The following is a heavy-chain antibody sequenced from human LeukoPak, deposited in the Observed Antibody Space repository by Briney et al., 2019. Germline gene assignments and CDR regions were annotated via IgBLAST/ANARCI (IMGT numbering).Heavy chain of an antibody. J-gene: IGHJ4*02. CDR2: ISGSGDST. V-gene: IGHV3-23*01. Sequence: GGCLRLSCAASGFTFSSYAMSWVRQAPGKGLEWVSAISGSGDSTYYADSVKGRFTISRDNSKNTLYLQMNSLRAEDTAVYYCAKVLLWFGEYDNWGQGTLVTVSS. CDR1: GFTFSSYA. D-gene: IGHD3-10*01. CDR3: AKVLLWFGEYDN.